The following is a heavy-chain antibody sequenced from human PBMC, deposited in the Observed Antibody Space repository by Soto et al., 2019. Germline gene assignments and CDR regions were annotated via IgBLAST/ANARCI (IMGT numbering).Heavy chain of an antibody. CDR3: VGGSSSFGWFDP. V-gene: IGHV4-34*01. CDR2: INHSGST. D-gene: IGHD6-13*01. CDR1: GGSFSGYY. Sequence: QVQLQQWGAGLLKPSETLSLTCAVYGGSFSGYYWSWIRQPPGKGLEWIGEINHSGSTNYNPSLKSRVTISVDTSKNQFSLKLSSVTAADTAVYYCVGGSSSFGWFDPWGQGTLVTVSS. J-gene: IGHJ5*02.